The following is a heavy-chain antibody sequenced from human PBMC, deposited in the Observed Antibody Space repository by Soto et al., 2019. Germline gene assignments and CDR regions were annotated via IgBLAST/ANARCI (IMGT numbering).Heavy chain of an antibody. Sequence: XGSLILSCAASGFTFSSHAMSGVRQAPGKGLEWVSSLYGSGVETHYADSVKGRFTISRDNSKNTVYLQMNSLRVDDTGIYYCARAGQWLADFDHWGRGTLVTVSS. CDR2: LYGSGVET. CDR1: GFTFSSHA. CDR3: ARAGQWLADFDH. D-gene: IGHD6-19*01. V-gene: IGHV3-23*01. J-gene: IGHJ4*02.